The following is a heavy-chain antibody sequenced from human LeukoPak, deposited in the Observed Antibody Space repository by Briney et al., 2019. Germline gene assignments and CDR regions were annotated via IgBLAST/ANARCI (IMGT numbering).Heavy chain of an antibody. CDR3: ARDDGYGYTSLDY. D-gene: IGHD5-18*01. V-gene: IGHV3-64*01. J-gene: IGHJ4*02. Sequence: PGGSLRLSCAASGFTFSSFAMHWVRQAPGKGLEYVSAISSNGGNTYYANSVKGRFTISRDNSKNTLYLQMGSPRDEDMAVYYCARDDGYGYTSLDYWGQGTLVTVSS. CDR2: ISSNGGNT. CDR1: GFTFSSFA.